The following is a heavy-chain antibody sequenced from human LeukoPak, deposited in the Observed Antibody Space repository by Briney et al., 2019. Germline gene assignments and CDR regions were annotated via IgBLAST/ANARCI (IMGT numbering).Heavy chain of an antibody. CDR1: AFTLASYS. V-gene: IGHV3-48*01. Sequence: PGGSLRLSCSLPAFTLASYSMSWVRQAPGKGLQWVSFINGSGNNVLYADSVKGRFTISRDNAENSLYLQMDSLRVEDTAVYYCARDAVQADTPFYFDIWGPGALVTVSS. CDR3: ARDAVQADTPFYFDI. J-gene: IGHJ4*02. CDR2: INGSGNNV. D-gene: IGHD2-15*01.